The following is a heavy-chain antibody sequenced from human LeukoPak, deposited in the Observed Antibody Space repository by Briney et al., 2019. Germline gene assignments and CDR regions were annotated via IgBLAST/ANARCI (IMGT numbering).Heavy chain of an antibody. CDR3: AREYYFDY. CDR1: RFTVSNNH. CDR2: IYSGGST. Sequence: GGSLRLSCVASRFTVSNNHMNWVRQAPGKGLEWVSVIYSGGSTYYADSVKGRFTISRDNSKNTLYLQMNSLRAEDTAVYYCAREYYFDYWGQGTLVTVSS. J-gene: IGHJ4*02. V-gene: IGHV3-53*01.